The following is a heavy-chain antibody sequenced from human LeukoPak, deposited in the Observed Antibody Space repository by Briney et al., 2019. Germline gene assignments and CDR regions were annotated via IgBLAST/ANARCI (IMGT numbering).Heavy chain of an antibody. CDR2: IYYSGST. CDR3: ARTLYYDSSGLHY. CDR1: GGSISSYY. J-gene: IGHJ4*02. Sequence: SETLSLTCTVSGGSISSYYWSWIRQPPGKGLAWIGYIYYSGSTNYNPSLKSRVTISVDTYKNQFSLKLSSVTAADTAVYYCARTLYYDSSGLHYWGQGTLVTVSS. V-gene: IGHV4-59*08. D-gene: IGHD3-22*01.